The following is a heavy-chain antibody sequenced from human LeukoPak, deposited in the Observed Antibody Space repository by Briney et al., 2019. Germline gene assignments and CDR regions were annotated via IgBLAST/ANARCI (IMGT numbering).Heavy chain of an antibody. CDR1: GVSVSDGRYY. V-gene: IGHV4-31*03. CDR2: KYYSGSA. J-gene: IGHJ3*02. D-gene: IGHD2-2*01. CDR3: ATPYCSSISCLDVFSM. Sequence: KPSETLSLTRNVSGVSVSDGRYYWTWIRQHPGKGLEWIGYKYYSGSAKYNPSLKSRLTISVDTSKNQFSLQLTSVTAADTATYYCATPYCSSISCLDVFSMWGQGTRVTVSS.